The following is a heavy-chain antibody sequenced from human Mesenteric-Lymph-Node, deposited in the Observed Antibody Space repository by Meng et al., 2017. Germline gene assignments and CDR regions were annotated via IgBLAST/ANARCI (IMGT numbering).Heavy chain of an antibody. CDR3: AKDRLHYYDSSGYYGLHY. CDR1: GFTFSSYW. J-gene: IGHJ4*02. D-gene: IGHD3-22*01. CDR2: ISASGGST. V-gene: IGHV3-23*01. Sequence: GESLKISCAASGFTFSSYWMSWVRQAPGKGLEWVSAISASGGSTHNADSVKGRFTISRDNSKSTLFLQMNSLRAEDTAIYYCAKDRLHYYDSSGYYGLHYWGQGTLVTVSS.